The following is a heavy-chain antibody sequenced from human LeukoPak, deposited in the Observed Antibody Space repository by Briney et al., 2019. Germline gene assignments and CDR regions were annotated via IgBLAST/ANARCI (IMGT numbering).Heavy chain of an antibody. CDR3: ASEVCSSTSCYRPSPGSLYAFDI. J-gene: IGHJ3*02. CDR1: GGTFSSYA. D-gene: IGHD2-2*02. CDR2: IVPILGIA. V-gene: IGHV1-69*04. Sequence: ASVKVSCKASGGTFSSYAISWVRQAPGQGLEWMGRIVPILGIANYAQKFQGRVTITADKSTSTAYMELSSLRSEDTAVYYCASEVCSSTSCYRPSPGSLYAFDIWGQGTMVTVSS.